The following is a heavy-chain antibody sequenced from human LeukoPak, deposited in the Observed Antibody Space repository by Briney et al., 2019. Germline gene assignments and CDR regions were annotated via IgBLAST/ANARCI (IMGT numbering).Heavy chain of an antibody. V-gene: IGHV1-69*05. D-gene: IGHD6-19*01. J-gene: IGHJ4*02. Sequence: SVTVSFTASGGTFISYAISWVRQAPGQGLEWMGGIIPIFGTANYAQKFQGRVTITTDESTSTAYMELSSLRSEDTAVYYCARASITSRTVATFDYWGQGTLVTVSS. CDR1: GGTFISYA. CDR3: ARASITSRTVATFDY. CDR2: IIPIFGTA.